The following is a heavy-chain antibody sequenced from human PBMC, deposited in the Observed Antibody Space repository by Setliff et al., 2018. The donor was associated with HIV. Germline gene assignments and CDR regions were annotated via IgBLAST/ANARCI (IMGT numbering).Heavy chain of an antibody. D-gene: IGHD2-8*01. J-gene: IGHJ5*02. CDR3: ARHRRECTNGVCHGGWFDP. Sequence: SETLSLTCTVSGGSISSSSYYWGWIRQPPGKGLEWIGSIYYSGSTYYNPSLKSRVTISVDTSKNQFSLKLSSVTAADTAVYYCARHRRECTNGVCHGGWFDPWGQGTLVTVSS. CDR1: GGSISSSSYY. V-gene: IGHV4-39*01. CDR2: IYYSGST.